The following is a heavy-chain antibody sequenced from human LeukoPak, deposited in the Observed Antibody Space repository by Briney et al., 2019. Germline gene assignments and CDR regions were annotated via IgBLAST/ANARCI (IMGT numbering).Heavy chain of an antibody. CDR3: AKDQRAYSSGWLPDY. V-gene: IGHV3-7*01. CDR2: IKQAGSES. CDR1: GFIFRSYW. Sequence: PGGSLRLSCAASGFIFRSYWMTWVRQAPGKGLEWVANIKQAGSESSYVDSVKGRFTISRDNSRNTLYLQMNSLRAEDTAVYYCAKDQRAYSSGWLPDYWGQGTLVTVSS. J-gene: IGHJ4*02. D-gene: IGHD6-19*01.